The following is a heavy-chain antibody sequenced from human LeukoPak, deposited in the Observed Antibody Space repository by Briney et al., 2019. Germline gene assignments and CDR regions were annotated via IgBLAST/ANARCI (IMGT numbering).Heavy chain of an antibody. V-gene: IGHV7-4-1*02. Sequence: GASVRVSCKASGYTFTSYAMNWVRQAPGQGLEWMGWINTNTGNPTYAQGFTGRFVFSLDTSVSTAYLQISSLKAEDTAVYYCARLAMVLNSSSWYNWFDPWGQGTLVTVSS. J-gene: IGHJ5*02. D-gene: IGHD6-13*01. CDR3: ARLAMVLNSSSWYNWFDP. CDR2: INTNTGNP. CDR1: GYTFTSYA.